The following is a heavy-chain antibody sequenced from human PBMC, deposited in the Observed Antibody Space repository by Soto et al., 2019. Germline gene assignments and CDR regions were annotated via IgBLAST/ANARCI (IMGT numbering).Heavy chain of an antibody. V-gene: IGHV3-30-3*01. Sequence: VGSLRLSCAASGFIFSSFPMHWVRQAPGKGLEWVAVVSKDGSDKHYADSVKGRFTISRDNSENTLHLQMNSLRPEDTGVYYCARSYCGDNCALDYWGQGTPVTVSS. CDR3: ARSYCGDNCALDY. D-gene: IGHD2-21*02. CDR1: GFIFSSFP. J-gene: IGHJ4*02. CDR2: VSKDGSDK.